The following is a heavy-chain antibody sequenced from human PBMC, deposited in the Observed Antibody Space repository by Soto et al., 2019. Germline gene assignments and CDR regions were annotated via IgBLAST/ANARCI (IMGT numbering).Heavy chain of an antibody. V-gene: IGHV4-59*01. CDR1: GGSISGYY. D-gene: IGHD3-9*01. CDR2: IHYSGNS. J-gene: IGHJ4*02. CDR3: ARLNYDLSPGYELVES. Sequence: SETLSLTCTVSGGSISGYYWSLIRQPPGKGLQWIGYIHYSGNSNYNPSLRSRVTISVDTSKNQFSLKLASVTAADTAVYYCARLNYDLSPGYELVESWGKGTLVTVSS.